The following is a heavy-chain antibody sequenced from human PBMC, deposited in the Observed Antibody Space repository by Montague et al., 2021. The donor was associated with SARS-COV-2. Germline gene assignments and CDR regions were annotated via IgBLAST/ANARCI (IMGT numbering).Heavy chain of an antibody. CDR3: VRDPATGMDV. CDR1: GFTFSDYG. Sequence: SLRLSCAASGFTFSDYGINWVRQAPGMGLEWFSYISATSRTIYYADSVKGRLTVSRDNAKNSLYLQMNSLRAEDTALYYCVRDPATGMDVWGLGTMVTVSS. CDR2: ISATSRTI. V-gene: IGHV3-48*04. J-gene: IGHJ6*02.